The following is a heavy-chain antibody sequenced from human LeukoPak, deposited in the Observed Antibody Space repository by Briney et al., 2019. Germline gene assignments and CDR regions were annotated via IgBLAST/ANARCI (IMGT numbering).Heavy chain of an antibody. CDR2: INPSGGST. V-gene: IGHV1-46*01. Sequence: ASVKVSCKASGYTFTSYGISWVRQAPGQGLEWMGIINPSGGSTSYAQKFQGRVTMTRDTSSRTAYMELSSLRSDDTAVYYCARSRGPQQGSPLFDYWGLGTLVTVSS. J-gene: IGHJ4*02. CDR3: ARSRGPQQGSPLFDY. CDR1: GYTFTSYG. D-gene: IGHD2-15*01.